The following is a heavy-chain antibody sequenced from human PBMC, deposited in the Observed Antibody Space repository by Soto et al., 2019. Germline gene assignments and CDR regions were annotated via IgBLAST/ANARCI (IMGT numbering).Heavy chain of an antibody. CDR1: GFTFSSYG. CDR2: ISYDGSNK. J-gene: IGHJ4*02. V-gene: IGHV3-30*18. D-gene: IGHD6-19*01. Sequence: QVQLVESGGGVVQPGRSLRLSCAASGFTFSSYGMHWVRQAPGKGLEWVAVISYDGSNKYYADSVKGRFTISRDNSKNTLYLQMNRLRAEDTAVYYCAKVPPEASGWFNYWGQGTLVTVSS. CDR3: AKVPPEASGWFNY.